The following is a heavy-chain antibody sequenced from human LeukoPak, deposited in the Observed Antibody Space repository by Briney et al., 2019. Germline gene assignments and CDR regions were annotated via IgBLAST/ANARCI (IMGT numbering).Heavy chain of an antibody. D-gene: IGHD5-18*01. Sequence: SVKVSCKASGGTFSSYAISWVRQAPGQGLEWMGGIIPIFGTANYAQKFQGRVTITADESTSTAYMELSSLRSEDTAVYYCARTHSYGQYNWFDPWGQGTLVTVSS. CDR2: IIPIFGTA. V-gene: IGHV1-69*13. J-gene: IGHJ5*02. CDR3: ARTHSYGQYNWFDP. CDR1: GGTFSSYA.